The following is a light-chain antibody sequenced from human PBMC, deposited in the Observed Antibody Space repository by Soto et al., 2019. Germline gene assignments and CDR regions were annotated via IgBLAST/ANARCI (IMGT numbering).Light chain of an antibody. CDR2: DAN. J-gene: IGLJ2*01. CDR3: SSYTSSSTPRVV. Sequence: QSVLTQPASVSGSPGQSITISCTGTSSDVGDYNYVSWYQQHPGKAPKLMIYDANNRPSGVSNRFPGSKSGNTASLTISGLQAEDEADDYCSSYTSSSTPRVVFGGGTKLTVL. CDR1: SSDVGDYNY. V-gene: IGLV2-14*01.